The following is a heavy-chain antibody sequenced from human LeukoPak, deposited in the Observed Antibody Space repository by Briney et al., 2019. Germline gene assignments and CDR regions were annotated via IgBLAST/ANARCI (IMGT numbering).Heavy chain of an antibody. CDR2: ISAYNGNT. V-gene: IGHV1-18*01. CDR3: ARGYIAMIRGAPSSDPPVGMDV. J-gene: IGHJ6*02. CDR1: GYTFTSYG. D-gene: IGHD3-10*01. Sequence: GASVKVSCKASGYTFTSYGISWVRQAPGQGLEWMGWISAYNGNTNYAQKLQGRVTMTTDTSTSTAYMELRSLRFDDTAVYYCARGYIAMIRGAPSSDPPVGMDVWGQGTTVTVSS.